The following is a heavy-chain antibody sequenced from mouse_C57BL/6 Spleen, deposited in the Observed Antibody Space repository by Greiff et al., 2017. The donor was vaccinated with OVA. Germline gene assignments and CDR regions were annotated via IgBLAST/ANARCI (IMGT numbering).Heavy chain of an antibody. J-gene: IGHJ2*02. CDR2: FYPGSGSI. Sequence: VKLQESGAELVKPGASVKLSCKASGYTFTEYPIHWVKQRSGQGLEWIGWFYPGSGSIKYNEKFKDKATLTADKSSSTVYMELSRLTSEDSAVDFCARHEESPLGLDYWGQGTSLTVSS. CDR3: ARHEESPLGLDY. V-gene: IGHV1-62-2*01. CDR1: GYTFTEYP. D-gene: IGHD4-1*01.